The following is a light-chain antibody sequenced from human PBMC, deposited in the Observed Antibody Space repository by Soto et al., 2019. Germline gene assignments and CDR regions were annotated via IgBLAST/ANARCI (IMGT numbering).Light chain of an antibody. Sequence: DIQLTPSPSSLSATVGDRVTLTCRASQSISSWLAWYQQKPGKAPKLLIYETSILHSGVPSRFSGSGSGTDFTLTISRLQPDDIATYYCQQYITFWTFGQGAKVDI. CDR3: QQYITFWT. CDR1: QSISSW. V-gene: IGKV1-5*03. CDR2: ETS. J-gene: IGKJ1*01.